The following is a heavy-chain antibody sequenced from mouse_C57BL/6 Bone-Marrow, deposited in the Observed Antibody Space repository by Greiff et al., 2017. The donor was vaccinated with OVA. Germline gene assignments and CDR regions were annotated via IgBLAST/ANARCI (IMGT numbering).Heavy chain of an antibody. CDR1: GYTFTSYW. J-gene: IGHJ2*01. Sequence: QVHVKQPGAELVKPGASVTLSCKASGYTFTSYWMHWVKQRPGQGLEWIGMIHPNSGSTTYNEKFKSKATLTVDKSSSTAYMHLSSLTSEDSAVYYCALYGSSGGCWGQGTTLTVSS. CDR2: IHPNSGST. CDR3: ALYGSSGGC. D-gene: IGHD1-1*01. V-gene: IGHV1-64*01.